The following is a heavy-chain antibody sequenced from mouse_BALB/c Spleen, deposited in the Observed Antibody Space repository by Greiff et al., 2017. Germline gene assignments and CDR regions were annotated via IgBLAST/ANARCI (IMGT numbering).Heavy chain of an antibody. Sequence: EVKLVESGPSLVKPSQTLSLTCSVTGDSITSGYWNWIRKFPGNKLEYMGYISYSGSTYYNPSLKSRISITRDTSKNQYYLQLNSVTTEDTATYYCARTVVGRFAYWGQGTLVTVSA. CDR2: ISYSGST. CDR3: ARTVVGRFAY. J-gene: IGHJ3*01. V-gene: IGHV3-8*02. CDR1: GDSITSGY. D-gene: IGHD1-1*01.